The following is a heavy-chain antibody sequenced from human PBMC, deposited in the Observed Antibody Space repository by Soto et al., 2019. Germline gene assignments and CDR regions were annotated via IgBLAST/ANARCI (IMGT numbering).Heavy chain of an antibody. J-gene: IGHJ3*02. CDR3: ASMSPTVFPAFDI. D-gene: IGHD4-17*01. CDR1: GESFSGYY. V-gene: IGHV4-34*01. Sequence: SETLSLTCAVYGESFSGYYWTWLRQPPGEGLEWIGEITRSGNTNYNPSLKSRVTISTDTSKNQFSLHLTSVTAADTAVYYCASMSPTVFPAFDIWGQGTMVTVSS. CDR2: ITRSGNT.